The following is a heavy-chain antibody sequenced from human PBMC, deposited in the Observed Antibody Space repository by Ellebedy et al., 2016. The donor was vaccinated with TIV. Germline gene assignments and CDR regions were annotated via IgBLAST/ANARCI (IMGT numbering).Heavy chain of an antibody. V-gene: IGHV3-48*02. CDR3: ARRGNYLEDAFDI. CDR2: IVGTGTTT. J-gene: IGHJ3*02. Sequence: GGSLRLXXAASEFTFRYYSMNWVRQAAGKGLEWISSIVGTGTTTYYADSVKGRFTISRDNSKNSLFLQMNSLRDDDTAVYYCARRGNYLEDAFDIWGQGAMVIVSS. CDR1: EFTFRYYS. D-gene: IGHD1-26*01.